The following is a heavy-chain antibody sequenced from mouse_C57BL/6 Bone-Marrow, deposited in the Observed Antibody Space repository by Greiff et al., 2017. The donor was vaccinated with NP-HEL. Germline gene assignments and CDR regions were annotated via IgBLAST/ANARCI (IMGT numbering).Heavy chain of an antibody. CDR2: IDPENGDT. D-gene: IGHD1-1*01. Sequence: EVQLQESGAELVRPGASVKLSCTASGFNIKDDYMHWVKQRPEQGLEWIGWIDPENGDTEYASKFQGKATITADTSSNTAYLQLSSLTSEDTAVYYCTTDYGSPYYAMDYWGQGTSVPVSS. CDR3: TTDYGSPYYAMDY. J-gene: IGHJ4*01. V-gene: IGHV14-4*01. CDR1: GFNIKDDY.